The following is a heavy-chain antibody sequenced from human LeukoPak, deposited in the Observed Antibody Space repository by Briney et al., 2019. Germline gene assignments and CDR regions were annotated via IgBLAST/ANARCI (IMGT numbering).Heavy chain of an antibody. CDR2: IYYSGST. Sequence: PSETLSLTCTVSGGSISSYYWRWIRQPPGKGLEWIGYIYYSGSTNYNPSLKRRVTISVDTSKNQFSLKLSSVTAADTAVYYCARGLNGDQYYYYYYMDVWGKGTTVTVSS. J-gene: IGHJ6*03. D-gene: IGHD4-17*01. V-gene: IGHV4-59*01. CDR3: ARGLNGDQYYYYYYMDV. CDR1: GGSISSYY.